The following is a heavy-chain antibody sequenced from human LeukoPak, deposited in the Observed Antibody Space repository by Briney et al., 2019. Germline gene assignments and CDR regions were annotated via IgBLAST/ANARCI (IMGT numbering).Heavy chain of an antibody. CDR2: INTDGTGT. CDR1: GFTFSNYW. CDR3: ARVKSGSYYPIDY. V-gene: IGHV3-74*01. Sequence: PGGSLRLSCAASGFTFSNYWMHWVRQTPGKGLVWVSRINTDGTGTSYADSVKGRFTISRGGAKNTLYLQMSGLRAEDTAVYYCARVKSGSYYPIDYWGQGTLVTVSS. D-gene: IGHD1-26*01. J-gene: IGHJ4*02.